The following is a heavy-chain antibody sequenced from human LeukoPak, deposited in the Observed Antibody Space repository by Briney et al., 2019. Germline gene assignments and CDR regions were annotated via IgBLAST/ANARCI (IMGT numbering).Heavy chain of an antibody. Sequence: GGSLRLSCAASGFTFSSYAMSWVRQAPGKGLEWVSAISGSGGSTYYADSVKGRFTISRDNSKNTLYLQMNSLRAEDTAVYYCAKDRGYCSSTSCYYYYYMDVWGKGTTVTVSS. D-gene: IGHD2-2*01. V-gene: IGHV3-23*01. CDR1: GFTFSSYA. CDR2: ISGSGGST. CDR3: AKDRGYCSSTSCYYYYYMDV. J-gene: IGHJ6*03.